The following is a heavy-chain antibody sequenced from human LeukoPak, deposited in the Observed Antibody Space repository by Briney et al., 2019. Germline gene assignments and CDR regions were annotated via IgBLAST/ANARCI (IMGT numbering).Heavy chain of an antibody. Sequence: ASVKVSCKASGYTFTSYYMHWVRQAPGQGLEWMGIINPSGGGTSYAQKFQGRVTMTRDTSTSTVYMELSSLRSEDTAVYYCARERPVSGANRWFTLYFDYWGQGTLVTVSS. CDR2: INPSGGGT. D-gene: IGHD4/OR15-4a*01. CDR1: GYTFTSYY. CDR3: ARERPVSGANRWFTLYFDY. V-gene: IGHV1-46*01. J-gene: IGHJ4*02.